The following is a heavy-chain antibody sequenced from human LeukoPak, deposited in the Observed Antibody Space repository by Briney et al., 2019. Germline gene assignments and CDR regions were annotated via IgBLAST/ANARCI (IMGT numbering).Heavy chain of an antibody. Sequence: GSLRLSCAASGFTFSSYAMSWVRQAPGKGLEWVSAIIGSGGSTYYADSVKGRFTISRDNSKNTLYLQMNSLRAEDTAVYYCAKEGVMPYDFWSGITYYYYGMDVWGQGTTVTVSS. V-gene: IGHV3-23*01. D-gene: IGHD3-3*01. CDR1: GFTFSSYA. CDR2: IIGSGGST. CDR3: AKEGVMPYDFWSGITYYYYGMDV. J-gene: IGHJ6*02.